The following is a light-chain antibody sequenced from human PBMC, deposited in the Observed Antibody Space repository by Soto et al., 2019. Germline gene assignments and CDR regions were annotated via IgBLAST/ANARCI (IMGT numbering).Light chain of an antibody. J-gene: IGKJ4*01. CDR1: QSITTY. Sequence: DIQMTQSPSSLSASVGDRVTITCRASQSITTYFHWYQQKPGKAPKLLIYGASNLQTGVPSRFSGSGFGTDFTLTITTLQPEDFATYYCQPSSTVSLTFGGGTKVEI. CDR3: QPSSTVSLT. V-gene: IGKV1-39*01. CDR2: GAS.